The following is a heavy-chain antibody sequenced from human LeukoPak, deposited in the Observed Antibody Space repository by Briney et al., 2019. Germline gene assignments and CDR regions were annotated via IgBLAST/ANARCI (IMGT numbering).Heavy chain of an antibody. J-gene: IGHJ4*02. CDR3: AREFNDYGDYYFDY. CDR2: ISPYNGDT. CDR1: GYTFTSHG. Sequence: ASVKVSCKAPGYTFTSHGLSWVRQAPGLGPEWMGWISPYNGDTNYAQNLQGRITMTADTATSTAYMELRSLRSDDTAMYYCAREFNDYGDYYFDYWGQGTLVTVSS. V-gene: IGHV1-18*01. D-gene: IGHD4-17*01.